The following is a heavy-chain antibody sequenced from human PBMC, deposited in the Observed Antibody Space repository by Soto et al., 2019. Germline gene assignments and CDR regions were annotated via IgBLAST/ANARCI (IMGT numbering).Heavy chain of an antibody. CDR1: GGSISSGDYY. V-gene: IGHV4-30-4*01. Sequence: SETLALTCTVSGGSISSGDYYWSWIRQPPGKGLEWIGYIYYSGSTYYNPSLKSRVTISVDTSKNQFSLKLSSVTAADTAVYYCASGPMTYYYDSSGYYNDYWGQGTLVTVSS. J-gene: IGHJ4*02. CDR2: IYYSGST. D-gene: IGHD3-22*01. CDR3: ASGPMTYYYDSSGYYNDY.